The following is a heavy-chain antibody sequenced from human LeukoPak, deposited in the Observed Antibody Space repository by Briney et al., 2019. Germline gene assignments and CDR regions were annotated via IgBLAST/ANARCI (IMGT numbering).Heavy chain of an antibody. CDR2: IYHSGST. V-gene: IGHV4-30-2*01. CDR1: GGSISSGGFS. D-gene: IGHD4-23*01. Sequence: SETLSLTCAVSGGSISSGGFSWSWLRQPPGTGLEWIVYIYHSGSTYYNPSLKSRVTISVDRSKNQFSLKLSSVTAADTAVYYCARGGNDDGGLTYFDYWGQGTLVTVSS. J-gene: IGHJ4*02. CDR3: ARGGNDDGGLTYFDY.